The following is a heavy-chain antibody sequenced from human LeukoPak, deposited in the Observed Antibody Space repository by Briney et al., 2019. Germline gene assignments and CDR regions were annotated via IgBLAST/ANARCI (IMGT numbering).Heavy chain of an antibody. CDR3: ARHYPPDYTFDC. CDR2: VYSTGHT. Sequence: KPSETLSLTCSVSDDSISTYYWSWLRQPQGKGPEWMGFVYSTGHTNYNPSLKSRVTISVDTSKNHVSLKLSSVTAADTAVYFCARHYPPDYTFDCWGRGTLVTVSS. CDR1: DDSISTYY. D-gene: IGHD4-11*01. J-gene: IGHJ4*02. V-gene: IGHV4-59*08.